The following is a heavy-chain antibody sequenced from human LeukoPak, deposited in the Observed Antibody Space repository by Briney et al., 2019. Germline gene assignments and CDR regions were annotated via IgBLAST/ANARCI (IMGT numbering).Heavy chain of an antibody. D-gene: IGHD5-12*01. J-gene: IGHJ4*02. CDR1: GFTFSSYS. CDR3: ARETLRDGYNY. CDR2: ISSSSSYI. V-gene: IGHV3-21*01. Sequence: GGSLRPSCAASGFTFSSYSMNWVRQAPGKGLEWVSSISSSSSYIYYADSVKGRFTISRDNAKNSLYLQMNSLRAEDTAVYYCARETLRDGYNYWGQGTLVTVSS.